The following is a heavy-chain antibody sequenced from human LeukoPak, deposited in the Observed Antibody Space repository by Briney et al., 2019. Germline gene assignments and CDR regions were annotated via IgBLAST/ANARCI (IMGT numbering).Heavy chain of an antibody. CDR3: ARSSGDSSLDY. V-gene: IGHV1-2*02. CDR2: MNPNTADT. D-gene: IGHD2-15*01. J-gene: IGHJ4*02. CDR1: GYTFTVYY. Sequence: GASVTVSFKASGYTFTVYYMHWVRQAPGQGLEWMGWMNPNTADTNYAQRFQGRVTMTRDMSISTAHMELSSLRSDDTAIFYCARSSGDSSLDYWGQGTLVTVSS.